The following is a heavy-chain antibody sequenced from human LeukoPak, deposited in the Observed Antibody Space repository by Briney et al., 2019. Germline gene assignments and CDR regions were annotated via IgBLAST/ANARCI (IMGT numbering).Heavy chain of an antibody. J-gene: IGHJ3*02. CDR3: ARERFLEWLSGRGGTFDI. Sequence: GGSLRLSCAASGFTFSSYWMNWVRQAPGKGLVWVSRINTDGSSTSYADSVKGRFTISRDNAKNTLYLQMNSLRAEDTAVYYCARERFLEWLSGRGGTFDIWGQGTMVTVSS. CDR2: INTDGSST. D-gene: IGHD3-3*01. CDR1: GFTFSSYW. V-gene: IGHV3-74*01.